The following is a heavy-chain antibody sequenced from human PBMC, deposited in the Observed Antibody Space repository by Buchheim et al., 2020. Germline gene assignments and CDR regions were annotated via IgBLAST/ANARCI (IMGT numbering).Heavy chain of an antibody. Sequence: EVQLLESGGGLVQPGGSLRLSCAASGFTFSSYAMSWVRQAPGKGLEWVSGIGGSGTSTYYADSVKGRFTISRDISKNKLYLQMNSLRAEDTAVYYCAKAVAGTNTPFDYWGQGTL. V-gene: IGHV3-23*01. D-gene: IGHD6-19*01. CDR2: IGGSGTST. J-gene: IGHJ4*02. CDR1: GFTFSSYA. CDR3: AKAVAGTNTPFDY.